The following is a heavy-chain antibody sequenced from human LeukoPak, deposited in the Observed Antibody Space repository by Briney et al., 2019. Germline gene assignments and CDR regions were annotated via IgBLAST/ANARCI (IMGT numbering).Heavy chain of an antibody. V-gene: IGHV1-2*06. CDR1: GYTFTGYY. J-gene: IGHJ4*02. Sequence: ASVKVSCKASGYTFTGYYMHWVRQAPGQGLEWMGRINPNSGGTNYAQKLQGRVTMTTDTSTSTAYMELRSLRSDDTAVYYCARATMFGVVIPTSNWGQGTLVTVSS. CDR2: INPNSGGT. CDR3: ARATMFGVVIPTSN. D-gene: IGHD3-3*01.